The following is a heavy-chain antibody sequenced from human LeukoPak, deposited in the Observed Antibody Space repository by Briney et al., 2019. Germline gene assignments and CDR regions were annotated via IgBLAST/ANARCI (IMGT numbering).Heavy chain of an antibody. CDR2: IHSGGTT. V-gene: IGHV3-53*01. D-gene: IGHD5-12*01. CDR3: ARDSDSGYGPFAS. J-gene: IGHJ4*02. Sequence: GGSLRLSCAASGFTVSNNYMSWVRQAPGKGLEWVSVIHSGGTTNYADSVQGRFTISRDNSKTTVYLHMNSLRAENTAVYYCARDSDSGYGPFASWGQGTLVTVSS. CDR1: GFTVSNNY.